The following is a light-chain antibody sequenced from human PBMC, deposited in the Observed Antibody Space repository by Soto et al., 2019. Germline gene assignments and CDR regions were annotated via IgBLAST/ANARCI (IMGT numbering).Light chain of an antibody. CDR1: QSIKNNY. Sequence: EIVLTQSPGTLSLSPGERATLSCRASQSIKNNYLTWYQQKPGKAPRLLIYDAFDRAPGLPDRFSASGSGTDFTLTISRLEPEDFAVYYCQQYGGSPRTFGQGTKVEIK. CDR3: QQYGGSPRT. V-gene: IGKV3-20*01. J-gene: IGKJ1*01. CDR2: DAF.